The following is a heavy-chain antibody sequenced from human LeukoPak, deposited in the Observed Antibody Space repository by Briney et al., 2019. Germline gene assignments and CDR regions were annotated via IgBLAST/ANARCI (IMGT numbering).Heavy chain of an antibody. V-gene: IGHV4-30-4*01. J-gene: IGHJ4*02. D-gene: IGHD5-12*01. Sequence: PAETLSLTCTVSGVSISSDGYDWGWLRQAPGKGLEWIVHITDSGSTDDGPALRRRITMRVNTSKNQFSLKLNSVPAAETAMYFCARGGVAGYDYFDFWGQGPLVAVSS. CDR2: ITDSGST. CDR3: ARGGVAGYDYFDF. CDR1: GVSISSDGYD.